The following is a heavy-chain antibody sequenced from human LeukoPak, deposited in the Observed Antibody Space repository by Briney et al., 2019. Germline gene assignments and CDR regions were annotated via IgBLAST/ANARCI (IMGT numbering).Heavy chain of an antibody. V-gene: IGHV1-18*01. D-gene: IGHD5-18*01. CDR1: GYTFTSYG. J-gene: IGHJ4*02. CDR3: ARRGSGYSYGYSDY. Sequence: GASVKVSCKASGYTFTSYGIIWVRQAPGQGLEWMGWISAYNGNTNYAQKLQGRVTMTTDTSTSTAYMELRSLRSDDTAVYYCARRGSGYSYGYSDYWGQGTLVTVSS. CDR2: ISAYNGNT.